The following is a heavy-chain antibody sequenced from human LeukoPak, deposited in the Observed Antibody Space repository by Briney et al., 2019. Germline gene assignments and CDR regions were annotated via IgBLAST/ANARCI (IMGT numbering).Heavy chain of an antibody. J-gene: IGHJ6*02. D-gene: IGHD6-13*01. CDR3: ATAIEADRQYYYGMDV. Sequence: ASVKVSCKVSGYTLTELSMHRVRQAPGKGLEWMGGFDPEDGETIYAQKFQGRVTMTEGTSTDTAYMELSSLRSEDTAVYYCATAIEADRQYYYGMDVWGQGTTVTVSS. CDR1: GYTLTELS. CDR2: FDPEDGET. V-gene: IGHV1-24*01.